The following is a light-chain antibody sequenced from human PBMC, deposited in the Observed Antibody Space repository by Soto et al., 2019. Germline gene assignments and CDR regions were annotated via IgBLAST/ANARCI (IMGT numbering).Light chain of an antibody. V-gene: IGKV1-5*01. CDR3: QHRLSQPFT. J-gene: IGKJ3*01. Sequence: DIQMTQSPSTLSASVGDRVTITCRASQSISRWLAWYQQKPGEAPKLLIYDASSLETGVPSRYSGSGSGPGLTLNFSSLQPDDFATDPSQHRLSQPFTFGPGTKVHIK. CDR1: QSISRW. CDR2: DAS.